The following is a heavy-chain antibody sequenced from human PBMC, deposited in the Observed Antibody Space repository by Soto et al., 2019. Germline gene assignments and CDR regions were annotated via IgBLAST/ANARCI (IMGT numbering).Heavy chain of an antibody. J-gene: IGHJ4*02. D-gene: IGHD4-17*01. CDR2: IYYSGST. V-gene: IGHV4-59*01. CDR1: GGSISSYY. CDR3: ASMLTTFDY. Sequence: QVQLQESGPGLVKPSETLSLTCTVSGGSISSYYWSWLRQPPGKGLEWIGYIYYSGSTNYNPSLKSRVTISVDTAKNQFSLKLSSVTAADTAVYYCASMLTTFDYWGQGTLVTVSS.